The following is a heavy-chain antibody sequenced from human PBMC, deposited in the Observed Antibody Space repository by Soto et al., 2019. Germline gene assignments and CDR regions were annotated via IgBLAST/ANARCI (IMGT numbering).Heavy chain of an antibody. J-gene: IGHJ4*02. D-gene: IGHD1-26*01. CDR3: AIDRRIVGATTAFAY. V-gene: IGHV1-2*02. CDR1: GYTFTGYY. Sequence: QVQLVQSGAEVKKPGASVKVSCKASGYTFTGYYMHWVRQAPGQGLEWMGWINPNSGGTNYAQKFQGRVTMTRDTSISTAYMELSRLRSDDTAVDYCAIDRRIVGATTAFAYWGQGTLVTVSS. CDR2: INPNSGGT.